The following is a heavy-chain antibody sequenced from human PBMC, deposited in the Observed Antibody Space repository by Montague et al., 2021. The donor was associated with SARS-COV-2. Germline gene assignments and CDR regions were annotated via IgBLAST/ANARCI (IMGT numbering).Heavy chain of an antibody. CDR1: GDSMTYFY. CDR3: ARGATRTFDY. Sequence: SETLSLTCTVSGDSMTYFYWSWIRQTPEKGLEWIGYIFYRGTTKYNPSLESRVTITVDTSKDQFYLKLNSVTAADTAVYYCARGATRTFDYWGQGTRVPVSS. D-gene: IGHD1-1*01. CDR2: IFYRGTT. J-gene: IGHJ4*02. V-gene: IGHV4-59*01.